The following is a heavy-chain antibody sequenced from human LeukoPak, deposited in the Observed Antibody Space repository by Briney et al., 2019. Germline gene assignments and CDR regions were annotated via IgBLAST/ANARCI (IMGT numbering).Heavy chain of an antibody. CDR2: ISYDGSNK. CDR1: GFTFSSHA. V-gene: IGHV3-30*01. CDR3: ARAASAARYNWFDP. Sequence: PGRSLRLSCAASGFTFSSHAMHWVRQAPGKGLEWVAVISYDGSNKYYADSVKGRFTISRDNSKNTLYLQMNSLRAEDTAVYYCARAASAARYNWFDPWGQGTLVTVSS. D-gene: IGHD2-15*01. J-gene: IGHJ5*02.